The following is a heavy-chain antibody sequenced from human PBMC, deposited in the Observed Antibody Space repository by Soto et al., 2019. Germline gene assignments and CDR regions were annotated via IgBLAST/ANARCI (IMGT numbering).Heavy chain of an antibody. D-gene: IGHD1-26*01. J-gene: IGHJ4*02. CDR3: SRVGGSTWH. CDR2: INSDGSST. V-gene: IGHV3-74*01. Sequence: WVRQVPGKGLVWVSRINSDGSSTNYADFVKGRFTISRDNAKNTLYLQMNSLRVEDTAVYYCSRVGGSTWHWGQGTLVTVSS.